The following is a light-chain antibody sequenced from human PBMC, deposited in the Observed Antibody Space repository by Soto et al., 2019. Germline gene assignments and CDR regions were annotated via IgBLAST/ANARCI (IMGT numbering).Light chain of an antibody. V-gene: IGLV2-23*01. CDR1: SSDVGTYNL. J-gene: IGLJ1*01. CDR2: EGS. CDR3: CSYAGSSSYV. Sequence: QSALTQPASVSGSPGQSITISCTGTSSDVGTYNLVSWYQQHPGKAPKVMIYEGSKRPSGVSNRFSGSKSGYTASLRISGLQAEDEADYYCCSYAGSSSYVFGTGTKVTVL.